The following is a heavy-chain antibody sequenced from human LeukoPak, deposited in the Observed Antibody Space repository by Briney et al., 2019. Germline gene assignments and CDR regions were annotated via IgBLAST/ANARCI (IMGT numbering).Heavy chain of an antibody. V-gene: IGHV1-46*01. CDR1: GYTFTSYY. Sequence: GASVKVSCKASGYTFTSYYMHWVRQAPGQGLEWMGIINPSGGSTSYAQKFQGRVTMTRDMSTSTVYMELSSLRSEDTAVYYCATYDFWSGYHTDWGQGTLVTVSS. J-gene: IGHJ4*02. D-gene: IGHD3-3*01. CDR2: INPSGGST. CDR3: ATYDFWSGYHTD.